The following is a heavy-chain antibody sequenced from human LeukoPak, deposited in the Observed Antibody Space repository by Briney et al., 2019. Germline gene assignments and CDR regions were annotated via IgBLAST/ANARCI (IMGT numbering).Heavy chain of an antibody. CDR2: INSDGSST. CDR3: ARAYTYYYDSSGYPY. Sequence: GGSLRLSCAASGFTFSSNWMHWVRQAPGKGLEWVSRINSDGSSTSYADSVKGRFTISRDNAKNTLYLQMNSLRAEDTAVYYCARAYTYYYDSSGYPYWGQGTLVTVSS. J-gene: IGHJ4*02. CDR1: GFTFSSNW. V-gene: IGHV3-74*01. D-gene: IGHD3-22*01.